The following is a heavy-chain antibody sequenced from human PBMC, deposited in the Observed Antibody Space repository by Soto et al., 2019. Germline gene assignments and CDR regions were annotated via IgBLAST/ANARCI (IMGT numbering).Heavy chain of an antibody. J-gene: IGHJ4*02. CDR1: GFTFSSYG. CDR3: AKDRSLVRGPMPY. CDR2: ISYDGSNK. V-gene: IGHV3-30*18. D-gene: IGHD3-10*01. Sequence: PGGSLRLSCAASGFTFSSYGMHWVRQAPGKGLEWVAVISYDGSNKYYADSVKGRFTISRDNSKNTLYLQMNSLRAEDTAVYYCAKDRSLVRGPMPYWGQG.